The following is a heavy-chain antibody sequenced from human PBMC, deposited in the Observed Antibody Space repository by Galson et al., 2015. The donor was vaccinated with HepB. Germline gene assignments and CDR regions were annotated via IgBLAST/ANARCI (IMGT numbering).Heavy chain of an antibody. CDR2: VSSSSGYI. V-gene: IGHV3-21*01. CDR1: GFTFSSYS. Sequence: SLRLSCAASGFTFSSYSMNWVRQAPGKGLEWVSLVSSSSGYIYYADSVKGRFTISRDNAKNSLYLQMNSLRAEDTAVYYCARGRNFDWSKPQYYFDYWGQGSLVTVSS. D-gene: IGHD3-9*01. J-gene: IGHJ4*02. CDR3: ARGRNFDWSKPQYYFDY.